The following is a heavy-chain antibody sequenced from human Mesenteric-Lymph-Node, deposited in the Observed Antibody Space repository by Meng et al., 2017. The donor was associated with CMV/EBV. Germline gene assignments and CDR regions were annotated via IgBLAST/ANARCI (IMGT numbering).Heavy chain of an antibody. CDR1: GFTFSSYA. Sequence: GESLKISCAASGFTFSSYAMHWVRQAPGKGLEWVAVISYDGSNKYYADSVKGRFTISRDNAKNSLYLQMNSLRAEDTAVYYCARGDILTGYYFDSWGQGTLVTVSS. D-gene: IGHD3-9*01. CDR3: ARGDILTGYYFDS. V-gene: IGHV3-30*04. J-gene: IGHJ4*02. CDR2: ISYDGSNK.